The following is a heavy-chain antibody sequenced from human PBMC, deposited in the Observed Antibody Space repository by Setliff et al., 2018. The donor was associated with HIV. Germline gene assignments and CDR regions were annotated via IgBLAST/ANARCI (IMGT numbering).Heavy chain of an antibody. CDR3: ARQFGSGFYFDY. CDR1: GGSFSGYY. V-gene: IGHV4-34*01. Sequence: SETLSLTCAVYGGSFSGYYWSWIRQSPGKGLEWLGGINHSGTTNYKPSLKSRVAISVDTSKNQYSLKLTSVTAADTALYYCARQFGSGFYFDYWGRGTLVTVSS. J-gene: IGHJ4*02. D-gene: IGHD3-22*01. CDR2: INHSGTT.